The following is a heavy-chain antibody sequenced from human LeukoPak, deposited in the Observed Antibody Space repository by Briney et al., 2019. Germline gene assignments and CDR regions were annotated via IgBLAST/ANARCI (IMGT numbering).Heavy chain of an antibody. V-gene: IGHV4-59*01. CDR3: TRNGGYSDWYFDL. CDR2: TYYSGST. J-gene: IGHJ3*01. CDR1: GGSISTYY. Sequence: SETLSLTCTVSGGSISTYYWSWIRQPPGKGLDWIAYTYYSGSTNYNPSLKSRVTISVDTSKNQFSLKLSSVTAADTAVYYCTRNGGYSDWYFDLWGQGTMVTVSS. D-gene: IGHD4-23*01.